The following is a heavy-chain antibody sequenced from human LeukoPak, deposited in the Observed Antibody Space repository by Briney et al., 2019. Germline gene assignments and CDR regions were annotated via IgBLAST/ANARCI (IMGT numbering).Heavy chain of an antibody. J-gene: IGHJ6*02. V-gene: IGHV1-69*04. CDR1: GGTFSSYA. CDR2: IIPILGIA. Sequence: ASVKVSCKASGGTFSSYAISWGRQAPGQGLEWMGRIIPILGIANYTQKFQGRVTITADKSTSTAYMELSSLRSEDTAVYYCARDYYGSGSIYYYYYGMDVWGQGTTVTVSS. D-gene: IGHD3-10*01. CDR3: ARDYYGSGSIYYYYYGMDV.